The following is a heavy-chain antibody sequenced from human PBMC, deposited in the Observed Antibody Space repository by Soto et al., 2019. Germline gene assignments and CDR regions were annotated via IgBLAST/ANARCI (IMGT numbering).Heavy chain of an antibody. V-gene: IGHV3-30*18. Sequence: QVQLVESGGGVVQPGRSLRLSCAASGFTFSSYGMHWVRQAPGKGLEWVAVISYDGSSKYYADSVKGRFTISRDNSKNTLYLPTNSLRAADMAVYYCAKGGGMDVWGQGITVTVSS. CDR3: AKGGGMDV. CDR2: ISYDGSSK. CDR1: GFTFSSYG. J-gene: IGHJ6*02.